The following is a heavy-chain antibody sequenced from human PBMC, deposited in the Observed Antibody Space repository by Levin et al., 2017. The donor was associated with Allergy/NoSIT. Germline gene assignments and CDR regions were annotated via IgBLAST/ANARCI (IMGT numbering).Heavy chain of an antibody. CDR1: EFTFSSYS. CDR3: AREAIAATPSGWFDP. V-gene: IGHV3-21*01. CDR2: ISSGSSYI. J-gene: IGHJ5*02. Sequence: GGSLRLSCAASEFTFSSYSMNWVRQAPGKGLEWVSSISSGSSYIYYADSVKGRFTISRDNAKNSLYLQMNSLRAEDTAVYYCAREAIAATPSGWFDPWGQGTLVTVSS. D-gene: IGHD6-13*01.